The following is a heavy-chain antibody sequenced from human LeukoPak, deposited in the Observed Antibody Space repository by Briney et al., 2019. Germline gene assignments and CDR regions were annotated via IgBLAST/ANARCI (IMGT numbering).Heavy chain of an antibody. CDR2: IYPGDSDI. J-gene: IGHJ4*02. V-gene: IGHV5-51*01. Sequence: GESLQISCKGFGYIFTTYWIGWVRQLPGKGLEWMGIIYPGDSDIRYSPSFQGQVTISADKSISTAYLQWSSLKASDIATYFCARQLGERTFNWNDFDYWGQGTLVSVSS. CDR3: ARQLGERTFNWNDFDY. CDR1: GYIFTTYW. D-gene: IGHD1-20*01.